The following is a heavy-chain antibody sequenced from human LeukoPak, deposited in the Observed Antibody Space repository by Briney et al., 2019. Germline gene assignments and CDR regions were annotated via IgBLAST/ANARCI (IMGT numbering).Heavy chain of an antibody. Sequence: PSETLSLTCTVSGGSISSSSYYWGWIRQPPGKGLEWIGSIYYSGSTYYNPSLKSRVTISVDTSKNQFSLKLSSVTAADTAVYYCARKYYGSGSYYEDINFDYWGQGTLVTVSS. V-gene: IGHV4-39*01. CDR1: GGSISSSSYY. CDR3: ARKYYGSGSYYEDINFDY. D-gene: IGHD3-10*01. CDR2: IYYSGST. J-gene: IGHJ4*02.